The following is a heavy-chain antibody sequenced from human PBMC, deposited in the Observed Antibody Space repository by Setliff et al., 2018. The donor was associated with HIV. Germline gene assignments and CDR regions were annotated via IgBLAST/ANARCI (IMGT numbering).Heavy chain of an antibody. J-gene: IGHJ4*02. Sequence: SETLSLTCTVSGGSMINYYWSWIRQPPGKGLEWVGYVYYNGDTNYNPSLNSRITVSVDTSKNQFSLKLSSVTAADTAVYYCESGDSSGYYYTDYWGQGTLVTVSS. D-gene: IGHD3-22*01. CDR1: GGSMINYY. CDR3: ESGDSSGYYYTDY. CDR2: VYYNGDT. V-gene: IGHV4-59*08.